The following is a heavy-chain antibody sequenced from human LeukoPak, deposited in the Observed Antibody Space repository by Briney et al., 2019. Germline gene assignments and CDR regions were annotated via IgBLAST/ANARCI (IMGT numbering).Heavy chain of an antibody. D-gene: IGHD6-19*01. V-gene: IGHV1-2*02. J-gene: IGHJ4*02. Sequence: ASVKVSCKASGYSFNGYCIHWMRRAPGQGPEWMGWINPSSGDTNYVEKFQGRVIMTRDTSINTAYMEMSSLRSDDTAFYYCARQRQGEIVAGTSFDLWGQGTLITVSS. CDR2: INPSSGDT. CDR1: GYSFNGYC. CDR3: ARQRQGEIVAGTSFDL.